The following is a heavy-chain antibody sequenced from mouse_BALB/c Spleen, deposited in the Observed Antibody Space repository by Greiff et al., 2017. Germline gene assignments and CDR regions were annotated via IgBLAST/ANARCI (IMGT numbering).Heavy chain of an antibody. CDR1: GYAFSSYW. CDR3: ARRGGNYDAWFAY. CDR2: IYPGDGDT. D-gene: IGHD2-1*01. Sequence: QVQLKESGAELVRPGSSVKISCKASGYAFSSYWMNWVKQRPGQGLEWIGQIYPGDGDTNYNGKFKGKATLTADKSSSTAYMQLSSLTSEDSAVYFCARRGGNYDAWFAYWGQGTLVTVSA. V-gene: IGHV1-80*01. J-gene: IGHJ3*01.